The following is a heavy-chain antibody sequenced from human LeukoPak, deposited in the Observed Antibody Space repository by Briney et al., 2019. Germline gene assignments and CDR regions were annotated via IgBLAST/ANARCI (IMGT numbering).Heavy chain of an antibody. J-gene: IGHJ4*02. CDR1: GFTFSSYS. CDR3: ARGGDIVVVPAAH. D-gene: IGHD2-2*01. V-gene: IGHV3-21*01. Sequence: PGGSLRLSCAASGFTFSSYSMNWVRQAPGKGLEWVSSISSSSSYIYYADSVKGRFTISRDNAKNPLYLQMNSLRAEDTAVYYCARGGDIVVVPAAHWGQGTLVTVSS. CDR2: ISSSSSYI.